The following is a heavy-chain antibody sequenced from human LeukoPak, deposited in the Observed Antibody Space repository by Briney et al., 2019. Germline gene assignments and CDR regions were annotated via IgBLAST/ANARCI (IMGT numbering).Heavy chain of an antibody. J-gene: IGHJ6*03. Sequence: SQTLSLTCTVSGDSIGSSNFYWGWIRQTPGKGLEWIGSFFYSGKTYYNPSFKSRVTISLDTPKNQLSLRLTSVTATDTAVYYCARQRPLLYNYYMDVWGNGTTVTVSS. D-gene: IGHD2-2*02. CDR2: FFYSGKT. CDR3: ARQRPLLYNYYMDV. V-gene: IGHV4-39*01. CDR1: GDSIGSSNFY.